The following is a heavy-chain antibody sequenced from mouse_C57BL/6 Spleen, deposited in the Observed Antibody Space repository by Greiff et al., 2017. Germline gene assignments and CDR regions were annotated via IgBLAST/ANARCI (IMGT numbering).Heavy chain of an antibody. D-gene: IGHD2-4*01. CDR1: GYTFTSYW. CDR2: IHPNSGST. V-gene: IGHV1-64*01. Sequence: QVQLQQPGAELVKPGASVKLSCKASGYTFTSYWMHWVKQRPGQGLEWIGMIHPNSGSTNYNEKFKSKATLTVDKSSSTAYMQLSSLTSEDSAVYYGASYYEYDGGAMDYWGQGTSVTVSS. J-gene: IGHJ4*01. CDR3: ASYYEYDGGAMDY.